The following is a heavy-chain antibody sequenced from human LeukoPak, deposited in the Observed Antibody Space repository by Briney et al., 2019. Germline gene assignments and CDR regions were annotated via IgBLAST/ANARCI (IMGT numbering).Heavy chain of an antibody. CDR3: AREYYYGSGSYYPYYMDV. CDR1: GFTFSSYS. V-gene: IGHV3-48*02. Sequence: PGGSLRLSCAASGFTFSSYSMNWVRQAPGKGLEWVSYISSSSTIYYADSVKGRFTISRDNAKNSLYLQMNSLRDEDTAVYYCAREYYYGSGSYYPYYMDVWGKGTTVTVSS. CDR2: ISSSSTI. D-gene: IGHD3-10*01. J-gene: IGHJ6*03.